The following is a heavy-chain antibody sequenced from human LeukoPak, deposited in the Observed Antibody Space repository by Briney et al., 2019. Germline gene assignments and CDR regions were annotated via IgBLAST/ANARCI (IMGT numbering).Heavy chain of an antibody. Sequence: SETLSLTCAVYGGSFSGYYWSWIRHPPGKGLEWSGEINHSESTNYNPSLKSRVTISVDTSKKQFSLKLSSVTAADTAVYYWARETRTTVTYYVDYWGQGTLVTVSS. J-gene: IGHJ4*02. V-gene: IGHV4-34*01. CDR2: INHSEST. CDR3: ARETRTTVTYYVDY. CDR1: GGSFSGYY. D-gene: IGHD4-17*01.